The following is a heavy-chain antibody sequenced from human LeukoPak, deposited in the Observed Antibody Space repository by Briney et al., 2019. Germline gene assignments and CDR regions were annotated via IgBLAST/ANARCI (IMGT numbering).Heavy chain of an antibody. J-gene: IGHJ4*02. CDR1: GFTFNRYS. V-gene: IGHV3-21*01. Sequence: RRSLRLSCAASGFTFNRYSMNWVRQPPGKGLEWVSSISASGSHIYYADSVKGRFSISRDSARNSVYVQMSSLRAEDTAVYYCARGPQFCSGGSCFGYYFDYWGQGALVTVSS. CDR3: ARGPQFCSGGSCFGYYFDY. D-gene: IGHD2-15*01. CDR2: ISASGSHI.